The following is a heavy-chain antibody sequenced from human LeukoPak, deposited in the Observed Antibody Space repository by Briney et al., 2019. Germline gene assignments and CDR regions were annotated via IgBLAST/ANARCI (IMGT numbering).Heavy chain of an antibody. CDR1: GGSISSSNW. CDR3: ARGLAAAGTDNWFDP. D-gene: IGHD6-13*01. CDR2: IYHSGST. Sequence: PSETLSLTCAVSGGSISSSNWWSWVRQPPGKGLEWIGEIYHSGSTNYNPSLKSRVTISVDKSKNQFSLKLSSVTAADTAVYYCARGLAAAGTDNWFDPWGQGTLVTVSS. J-gene: IGHJ5*02. V-gene: IGHV4-4*02.